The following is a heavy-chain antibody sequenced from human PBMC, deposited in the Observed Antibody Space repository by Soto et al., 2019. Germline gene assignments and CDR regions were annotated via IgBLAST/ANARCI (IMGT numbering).Heavy chain of an antibody. J-gene: IGHJ5*02. D-gene: IGHD4-17*01. CDR3: ARGWESYGGNGAGGWFDP. V-gene: IGHV3-30-3*01. CDR1: GFTFSSYA. CDR2: ISYDGSNK. Sequence: QVQLVESGGGVVQPGRSLRLSCAASGFTFSSYAMHWVRQAPGKGLEWVAVISYDGSNKYYADSVKGRFTISRDNSKNTLYLQRNSLRAEDTAVYYCARGWESYGGNGAGGWFDPWGQGTLVTVSS.